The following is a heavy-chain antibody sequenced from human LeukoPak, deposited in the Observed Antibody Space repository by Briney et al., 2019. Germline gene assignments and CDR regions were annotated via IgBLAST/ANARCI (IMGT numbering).Heavy chain of an antibody. CDR2: IYYSGST. CDR1: GGSISSSSYY. D-gene: IGHD4-23*01. Sequence: SETLSLTCTVSGGSISSSSYYWGWIRQPPGKGLEWIGSIYYSGSTYYNPSLKSRVTISVDTSKNQFSLKLRSVTAADTAVYYCASTIETVVDYYYYYGMDVWGQGTTVTVSS. V-gene: IGHV4-39*01. J-gene: IGHJ6*02. CDR3: ASTIETVVDYYYYYGMDV.